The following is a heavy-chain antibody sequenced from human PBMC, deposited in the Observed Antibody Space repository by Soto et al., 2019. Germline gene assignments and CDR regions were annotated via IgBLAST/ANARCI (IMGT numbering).Heavy chain of an antibody. V-gene: IGHV4-34*01. CDR2: INHSGST. D-gene: IGHD3-10*01. CDR3: ARGRWFGELGY. CDR1: GGSFSGYY. Sequence: SETLSLTCAVYGGSFSGYYWSWIRQPPGKGLEWIGEINHSGSTNYNPSLKSRVTISVDTSKNQFSLKLSSVTAADTAVYYCARGRWFGELGYWGQGTLVTVSS. J-gene: IGHJ4*02.